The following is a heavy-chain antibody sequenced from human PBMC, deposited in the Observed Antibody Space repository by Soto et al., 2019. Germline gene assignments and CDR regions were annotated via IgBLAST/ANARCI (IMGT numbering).Heavy chain of an antibody. CDR2: IYYSGST. CDR3: AREMNYYDTSGDSYFDY. CDR1: GGSISSGTYH. D-gene: IGHD3-22*01. V-gene: IGHV4-31*03. Sequence: QVQLQESGPGLVKPSQTLSLTCTVSGGSISSGTYHWTWIRQHPGKGLEWIGYIYYSGSTYYNPSLMCRVTISVDTSKNQFSLSLSSVTAADTAVYYCAREMNYYDTSGDSYFDYWGQGTLVTVSS. J-gene: IGHJ4*02.